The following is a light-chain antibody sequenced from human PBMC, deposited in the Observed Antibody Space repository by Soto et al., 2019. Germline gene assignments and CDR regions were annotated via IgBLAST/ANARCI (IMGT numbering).Light chain of an antibody. CDR2: DVS. V-gene: IGLV2-11*01. CDR1: SSVVGGYNY. CDR3: CSYAGSYTGV. Sequence: QSALTQPRSVSGSPGQSVTISCTGTSSVVGGYNYVSWYQQHPGKAPKLMIYDVSKRPSGVPDRFSGSKSGNTASLTISGLQAEDEADYYCCSYAGSYTGVFGTGTKVTV. J-gene: IGLJ1*01.